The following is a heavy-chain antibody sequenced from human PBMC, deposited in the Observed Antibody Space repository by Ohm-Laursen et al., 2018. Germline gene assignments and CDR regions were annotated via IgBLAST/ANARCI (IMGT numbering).Heavy chain of an antibody. Sequence: ASVKVSCKASGYIFTNYYMHWVRQAPGQGFEWMGILNPTRGGTRTSLSQRFQDRVTMTRDPSASTAYMELSSLRSEDTAVYYCARGYYDSRGSAFEIWGQGTMVTVSS. V-gene: IGHV1-46*01. CDR3: ARGYYDSRGSAFEI. D-gene: IGHD3-22*01. CDR2: LNPTRGGTRT. J-gene: IGHJ3*02. CDR1: GYIFTNYY.